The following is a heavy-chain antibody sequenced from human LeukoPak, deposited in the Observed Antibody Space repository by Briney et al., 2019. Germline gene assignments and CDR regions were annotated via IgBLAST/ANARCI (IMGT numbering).Heavy chain of an antibody. CDR2: IYPGDSDT. CDR1: GYSFTSYW. CDR3: ARRNYYGSGRPTPFDY. D-gene: IGHD3-10*01. Sequence: GESLKISCKGSGYSFTSYWIGWVRQMPGKCLEWMGIIYPGDSDTRYSPSFQGQVTISADKSISTAYLQWSSLKASDTAMYYCARRNYYGSGRPTPFDYWGQGTLVTVSS. V-gene: IGHV5-51*01. J-gene: IGHJ4*02.